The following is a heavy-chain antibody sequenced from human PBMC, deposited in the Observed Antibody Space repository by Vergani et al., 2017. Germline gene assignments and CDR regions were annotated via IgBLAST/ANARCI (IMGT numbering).Heavy chain of an antibody. CDR2: IYPCDSDT. J-gene: IGHJ6*02. V-gene: IGHV5-51*01. CDR1: GYSFTSYW. D-gene: IGHD2-15*01. Sequence: EVQLVQSGAEVNKPRESLKISCKGSGYSFTSYWIGWVRQMPGKGLEWMGIIYPCDSDTRYSPSFQGQVTISADKSISTAYLQWSSLKASDTAMYYCARHRGWGLVVVAATPWYYYYGMDVWGQGTTVTVSS. CDR3: ARHRGWGLVVVAATPWYYYYGMDV.